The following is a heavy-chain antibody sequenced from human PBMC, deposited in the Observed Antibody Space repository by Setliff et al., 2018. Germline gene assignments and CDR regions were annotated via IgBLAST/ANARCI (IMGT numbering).Heavy chain of an antibody. CDR2: ISSSGSTI. CDR1: GFTFSNYE. J-gene: IGHJ4*02. D-gene: IGHD3-9*01. V-gene: IGHV3-48*03. Sequence: GGSLRLSCAASGFTFSNYEMNWVRQAPGKGLEWVSYISSSGSTIYYADSVKGRFTISRDNAKNPLYLQMNSLRAEDTAVYYCACPDILTGLYDYWGQGTLVTVSS. CDR3: ACPDILTGLYDY.